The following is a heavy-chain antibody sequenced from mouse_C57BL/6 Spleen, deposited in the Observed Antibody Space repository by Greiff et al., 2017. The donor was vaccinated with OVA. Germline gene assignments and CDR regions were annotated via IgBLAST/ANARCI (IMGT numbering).Heavy chain of an antibody. Sequence: EVKLMESGGDLVKPGGSLKLSCAASGFTFSSYGMSWVRQTPDKRLEWVATISSGGSYTYYPDSVKGRFTISRDNAKNTLYLQMSSLKSEDTAMYYCARETTVVPYAMDYWGQGTSVTVSS. V-gene: IGHV5-6*01. CDR3: ARETTVVPYAMDY. J-gene: IGHJ4*01. D-gene: IGHD1-1*01. CDR1: GFTFSSYG. CDR2: ISSGGSYT.